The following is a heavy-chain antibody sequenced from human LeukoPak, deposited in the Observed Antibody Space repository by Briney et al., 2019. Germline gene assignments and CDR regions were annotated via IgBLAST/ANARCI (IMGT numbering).Heavy chain of an antibody. D-gene: IGHD6-19*01. CDR3: AKATGYSSGWYGD. CDR2: ISWNSGSI. Sequence: PGGSMRLSCAASGFTFDDYAMHWDRQAPGEGLEWVSGISWNSGSISYADSVKGRFTISRDNAKNSLYLQMNSLRAEDTALYYCAKATGYSSGWYGDWGQATLVTVSS. V-gene: IGHV3-9*01. J-gene: IGHJ4*02. CDR1: GFTFDDYA.